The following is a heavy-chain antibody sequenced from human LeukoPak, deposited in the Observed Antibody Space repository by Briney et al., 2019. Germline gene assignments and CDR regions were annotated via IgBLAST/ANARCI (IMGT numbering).Heavy chain of an antibody. CDR1: GYTFTSYG. CDR2: ISAYNGNT. Sequence: GASVKVSCKASGYTFTSYGISWVRQAPGQGLEWMGWISAYNGNTNYAQKLQGRVTMTTDTSTSTAYMELSSLRSEDTAVYYCARVSSQQWLVPQVYFDYWGQGTLVTVSS. D-gene: IGHD6-19*01. J-gene: IGHJ4*02. CDR3: ARVSSQQWLVPQVYFDY. V-gene: IGHV1-18*04.